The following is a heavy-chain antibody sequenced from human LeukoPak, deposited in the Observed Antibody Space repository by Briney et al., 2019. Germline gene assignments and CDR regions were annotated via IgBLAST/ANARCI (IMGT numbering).Heavy chain of an antibody. CDR1: GYTLTELS. Sequence: APVKVSCKVSGYTLTELSMHWVRQAPGKGLEWMGGFDPEDGETIYAQKFQGRVTMTEDTSTDTAYVELSSLRSEDTAVYYCATGPSMVRGAFDYWGQGTLVTVSS. CDR3: ATGPSMVRGAFDY. CDR2: FDPEDGET. V-gene: IGHV1-24*01. D-gene: IGHD3-10*01. J-gene: IGHJ4*02.